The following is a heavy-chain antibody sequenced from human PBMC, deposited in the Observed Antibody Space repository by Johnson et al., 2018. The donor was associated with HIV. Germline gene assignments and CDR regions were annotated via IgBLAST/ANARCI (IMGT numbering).Heavy chain of an antibody. CDR3: ARGREMATRTGAFDI. D-gene: IGHD5-24*01. V-gene: IGHV3-74*02. CDR1: GFTFSSYW. CDR2: INTDGSST. Sequence: MHLVESGGGLVQPGGSLRLSCAASGFTFSSYWMHWVRQAPGKGLVWVSRINTDGSSTTYADSVKGRFTISRDNAKNTLYLQMNSLRVEDTAVYYCARGREMATRTGAFDIWGQGTMVTVSS. J-gene: IGHJ3*02.